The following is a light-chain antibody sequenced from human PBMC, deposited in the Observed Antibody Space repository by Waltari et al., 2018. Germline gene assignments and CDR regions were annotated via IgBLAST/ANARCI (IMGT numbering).Light chain of an antibody. J-gene: IGKJ2*01. CDR1: QSISNY. V-gene: IGKV1-5*03. CDR2: KAS. Sequence: DLQMTQSPSSVSASVGDRVTITCRARQSISNYLAWYQQKPGKAPILLIYKASTLKSGVPSRFSGSGSGTQFTLTISSLQPPDFATYYCQQYNTYSSFGQGTKLEIK. CDR3: QQYNTYSS.